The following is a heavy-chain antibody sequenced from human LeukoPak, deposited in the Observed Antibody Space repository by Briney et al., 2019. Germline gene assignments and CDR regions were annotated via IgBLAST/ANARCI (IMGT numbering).Heavy chain of an antibody. Sequence: PGESLKISCQGSGYSFTDYWIAWVRQKPGKGLEWMGIIYPGDSDTRYSPSFQSQVTISTDKSISTAYLQWSSLKASDTAMYYCARKGNTVAGFDYWGHGTLVTVSS. CDR2: IYPGDSDT. D-gene: IGHD6-19*01. CDR3: ARKGNTVAGFDY. CDR1: GYSFTDYW. V-gene: IGHV5-51*01. J-gene: IGHJ4*01.